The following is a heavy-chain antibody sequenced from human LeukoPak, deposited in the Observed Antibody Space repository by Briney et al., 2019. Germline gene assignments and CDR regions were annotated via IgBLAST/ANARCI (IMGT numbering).Heavy chain of an antibody. V-gene: IGHV3-11*06. CDR2: ISSSSSYT. J-gene: IGHJ6*04. CDR3: ARDGYGSGSGYYGMDV. Sequence: GGSLRLSCAASGFTFSDYYMSCIRQAPGKGLEWVSYISSSSSYTNYADSVKGRFTISRDNAKNSLYLQMNSLRAEDTAVYYCARDGYGSGSGYYGMDVWGKGTTVTVSS. D-gene: IGHD3-10*01. CDR1: GFTFSDYY.